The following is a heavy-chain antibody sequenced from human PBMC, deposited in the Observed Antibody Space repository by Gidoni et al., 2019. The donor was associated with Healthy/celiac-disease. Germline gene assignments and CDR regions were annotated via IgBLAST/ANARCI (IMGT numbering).Heavy chain of an antibody. V-gene: IGHV3-49*04. J-gene: IGHJ4*02. D-gene: IGHD4-17*01. Sequence: EVQLVESGGGLVQPGRSLRLSCTASGFTFGDYAMSWVRQAPGKGLEWVGFIRSKAYGGTTEYAASVKGRFNISRDDSKSIAYLQMNSLKTEDTAVYYCTRGRGDHATQWGQGTLVTVSS. CDR2: IRSKAYGGTT. CDR1: GFTFGDYA. CDR3: TRGRGDHATQ.